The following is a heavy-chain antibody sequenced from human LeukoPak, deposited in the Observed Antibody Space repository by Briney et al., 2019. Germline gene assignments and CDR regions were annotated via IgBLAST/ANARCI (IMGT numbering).Heavy chain of an antibody. CDR3: ARDRAGSGYWFYYYYGMDV. D-gene: IGHD3-22*01. CDR2: ISYDGSNK. J-gene: IGHJ6*02. V-gene: IGHV3-30*03. CDR1: GFTFSSYS. Sequence: GGSLRLSCAASGFTFSSYSMNWVRQAPGKGLEWVAVISYDGSNKYYADSVKGRFTISRDNSKNTLYLQMNSLRAQDTAVYYCARDRAGSGYWFYYYYGMDVWGQGTTVTVSS.